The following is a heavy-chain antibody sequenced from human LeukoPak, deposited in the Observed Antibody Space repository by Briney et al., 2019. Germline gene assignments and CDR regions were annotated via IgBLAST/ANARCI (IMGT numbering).Heavy chain of an antibody. Sequence: SETLSLTCIVSGGSIRSYYWSWIRQPPGKGLEWIGYISFSGTTNYNPSLKSRLTISVDTSQNQFSLKLTSLTAADTAVYYCASYRDGYNFDYWGQGTLVTISS. J-gene: IGHJ4*02. CDR1: GGSIRSYY. CDR3: ASYRDGYNFDY. V-gene: IGHV4-59*01. CDR2: ISFSGTT. D-gene: IGHD5-24*01.